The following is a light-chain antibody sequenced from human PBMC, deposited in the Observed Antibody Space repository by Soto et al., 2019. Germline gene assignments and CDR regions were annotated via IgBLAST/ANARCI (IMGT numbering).Light chain of an antibody. V-gene: IGKV3-20*01. CDR2: GAS. CDR3: QQHGTSPWT. CDR1: QSVSSIY. Sequence: EIVLTQSPGTLSLSPGERATLSCRASQSVSSIYFAWYQQKPGQPPRLLIYGASSRATGIPDRFSGSGSGTDFTLTISRLEPEDFAVYYCQQHGTSPWTFGQGTKVEIK. J-gene: IGKJ1*01.